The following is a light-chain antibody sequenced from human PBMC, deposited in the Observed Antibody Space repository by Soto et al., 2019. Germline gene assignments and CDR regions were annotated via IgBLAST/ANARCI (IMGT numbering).Light chain of an antibody. J-gene: IGKJ1*01. CDR2: DAS. CDR3: QQYNNWPWT. CDR1: QSVSIN. V-gene: IGKV3D-15*01. Sequence: IVMPQSPATLSVSPGERATLSCRASQSVSINLAWYQQKPGQAPRLLIYDASNRATGIPARFSGSGSGTEFTLTISSLQSVDFAVYSCQQYNNWPWTFGQGTKVDIK.